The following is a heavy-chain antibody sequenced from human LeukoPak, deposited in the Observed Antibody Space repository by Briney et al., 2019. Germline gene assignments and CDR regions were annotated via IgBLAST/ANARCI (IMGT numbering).Heavy chain of an antibody. V-gene: IGHV3-33*01. Sequence: GRSLRLSCAASGFTFSSYGMHWVRQAPGKGLEWVAVIWYDGSNKYYADSVKGRFTISRDNSKNTLYLQMNSLRAEDTAVYYCARATPSRDGYKWADCYFDYWGQGTLVTVSS. CDR1: GFTFSSYG. D-gene: IGHD5-24*01. CDR2: IWYDGSNK. J-gene: IGHJ4*02. CDR3: ARATPSRDGYKWADCYFDY.